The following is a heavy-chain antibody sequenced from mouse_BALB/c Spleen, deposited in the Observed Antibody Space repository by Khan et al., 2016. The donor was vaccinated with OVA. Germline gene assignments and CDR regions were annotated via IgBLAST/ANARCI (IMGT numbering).Heavy chain of an antibody. CDR2: INTYTGEP. CDR1: GYSFTNYG. Sequence: QIQLVQSGPELKKPGETVKISCKASGYSFTNYGMNWVKPAPGKGLKWMGWINTYTGEPTYTDDFKGRFAFSLETSASTAYLQINNLKNEDTGTYVCARKGHWEFDVWGAGTTVTVSS. V-gene: IGHV9-3-1*01. CDR3: ARKGHWEFDV. J-gene: IGHJ1*01.